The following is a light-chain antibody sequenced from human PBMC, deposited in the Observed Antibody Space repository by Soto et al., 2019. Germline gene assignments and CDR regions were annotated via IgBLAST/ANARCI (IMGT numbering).Light chain of an antibody. CDR3: LQTDHSPPT. CDR2: ASS. J-gene: IGKJ2*01. V-gene: IGKV1-39*01. CDR1: QAITPS. Sequence: DVQMTQSPSSLSASVGARVILTCRASQAITPSLNWCPQNPGKAPKLLIYASSSLRTGFPSRFSGSGSATYFTLTISSLQPEDFATYHCLQTDHSPPTCCQGTKVDIK.